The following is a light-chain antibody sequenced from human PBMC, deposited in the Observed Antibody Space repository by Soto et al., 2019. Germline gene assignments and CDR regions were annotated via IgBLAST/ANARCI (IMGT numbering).Light chain of an antibody. CDR3: QQYNSYSPLT. CDR1: QNVANY. V-gene: IGKV3D-15*03. J-gene: IGKJ5*01. CDR2: GAS. Sequence: ETLLTQSPATLSLSPGERATLSCRASQNVANYLDWYQQKPGQAPRLLIFGASSRATGIPDRFRGSGSGTEFTLTISFLQPDDFATYYCQQYNSYSPLTFGGGTRLEI.